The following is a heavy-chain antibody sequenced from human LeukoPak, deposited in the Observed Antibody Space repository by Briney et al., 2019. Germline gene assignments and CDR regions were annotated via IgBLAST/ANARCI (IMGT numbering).Heavy chain of an antibody. V-gene: IGHV1-69*04. CDR2: IIPILGIA. CDR3: ARGSRSGYYQS. Sequence: ASVKVSCKASGGTFSSYAISWVRQAPGQGLEWMGRIIPILGIANYAQKFQGRVTITADKSTSTAYMELSSLRSEDTAVYYCARGSRSGYYQSWGQGTLVTVSS. CDR1: GGTFSSYA. D-gene: IGHD3-22*01. J-gene: IGHJ4*02.